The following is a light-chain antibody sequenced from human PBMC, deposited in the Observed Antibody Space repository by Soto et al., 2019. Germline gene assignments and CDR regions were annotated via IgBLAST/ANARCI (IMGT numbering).Light chain of an antibody. V-gene: IGLV2-14*01. Sequence: QSALPQPASVSGSPGQSITISCTGTSSDVGGYNYVSWYQQHPGKAPKLMIYDVSNRPSGVSNRFSGSKSGNTASLTISGLHAEDEADYYCSSYTSSSTLLYVFGTGTKLAV. CDR1: SSDVGGYNY. CDR2: DVS. CDR3: SSYTSSSTLLYV. J-gene: IGLJ1*01.